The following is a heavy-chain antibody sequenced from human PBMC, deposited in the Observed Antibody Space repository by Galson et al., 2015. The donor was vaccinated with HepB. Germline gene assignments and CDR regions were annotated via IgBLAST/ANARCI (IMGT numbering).Heavy chain of an antibody. D-gene: IGHD3-3*01. CDR2: IYYSGST. CDR3: ARVASQYDFWSNYYYYYMDV. Sequence: TLSLTCTVSGGSISSGDYYWSWIRQPPGKGLEWIGYIYYSGSTYYNPSLKSRVTISVDTSKNQFSLKLSSVTAADTAVYYCARVASQYDFWSNYYYYYMDVWGKGTTVTVSS. V-gene: IGHV4-30-4*01. J-gene: IGHJ6*03. CDR1: GGSISSGDYY.